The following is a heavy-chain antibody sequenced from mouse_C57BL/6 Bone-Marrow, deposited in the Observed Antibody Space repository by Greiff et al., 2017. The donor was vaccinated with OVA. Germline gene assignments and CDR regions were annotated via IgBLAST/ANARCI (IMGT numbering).Heavy chain of an antibody. D-gene: IGHD2-2*01. V-gene: IGHV1-64*01. CDR1: GYTFTSYW. CDR3: ARCGYPLYAMDY. CDR2: IHPNSGST. J-gene: IGHJ4*01. Sequence: QVQLQQPGAELVKPGASVKLSCKASGYTFTSYWMHWVKQRPGQGLEWIGMIHPNSGSTNYNEKSKSKATLTVDKSSSTAYMQLSSLTSEDSAVYYCARCGYPLYAMDYWGQGTSVTVSS.